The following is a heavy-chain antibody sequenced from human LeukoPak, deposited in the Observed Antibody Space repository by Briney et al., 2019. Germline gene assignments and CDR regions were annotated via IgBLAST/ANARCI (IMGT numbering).Heavy chain of an antibody. Sequence: ASVKVSCKASGYRFSSNGISWVRQAPGQGLEWVGWVSTYNSDTNYAPKFQGRVTMTKDTPTSTVYMELRSLRTDDTAVYYCALDNWNEFDPWGQGTLVTVSS. J-gene: IGHJ5*02. D-gene: IGHD1-20*01. CDR2: VSTYNSDT. CDR1: GYRFSSNG. CDR3: ALDNWNEFDP. V-gene: IGHV1-18*01.